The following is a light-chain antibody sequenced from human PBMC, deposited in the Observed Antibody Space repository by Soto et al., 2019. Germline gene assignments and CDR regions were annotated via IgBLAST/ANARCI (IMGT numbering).Light chain of an antibody. CDR3: QQSSITPRT. CDR2: KAS. CDR1: QTISSW. J-gene: IGKJ1*01. Sequence: DIQMTQSPSTLSGSVGDRVTITCRASQTISSWLAWYQQKPGKAPKLLIYKASTLKSGVPSRFSGSGSGTEFTLTISSLQPDDFATYYRQQSSITPRTFGQGTKVDIK. V-gene: IGKV1-5*03.